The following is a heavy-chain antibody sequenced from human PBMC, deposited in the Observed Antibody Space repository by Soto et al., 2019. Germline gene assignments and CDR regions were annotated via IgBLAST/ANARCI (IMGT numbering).Heavy chain of an antibody. CDR1: GYTFTSYY. J-gene: IGHJ6*02. D-gene: IGHD3-3*01. CDR2: INPSGGST. V-gene: IGHV1-46*01. CDR3: ARYAGGVWSGSGMDV. Sequence: GASVKVSCKASGYTFTSYYMHWVRQAPGQGLEWMGIINPSGGSTSYAQKFQGRVTMTRDTSTSTVYMELSSLRSEDTAVYYCARYAGGVWSGSGMDVWGHGTTVTVSS.